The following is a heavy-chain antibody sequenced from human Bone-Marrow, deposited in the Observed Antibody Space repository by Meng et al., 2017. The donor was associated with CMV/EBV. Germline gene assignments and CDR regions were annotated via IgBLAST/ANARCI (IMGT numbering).Heavy chain of an antibody. D-gene: IGHD1-1*01. CDR1: GFSFGDYA. V-gene: IGHV3-20*04. J-gene: IGHJ6*02. CDR3: ARVDNAYYYYGMDV. CDR2: IDWNGGNT. Sequence: GGSLRLSCAASGFSFGDYAMSWVRQAPGKGLQWVSGIDWNGGNTGYADSVKGRFTISRDNAKNSLVLQMNSLRAEDTAFYYCARVDNAYYYYGMDVWGQGTTVAVSS.